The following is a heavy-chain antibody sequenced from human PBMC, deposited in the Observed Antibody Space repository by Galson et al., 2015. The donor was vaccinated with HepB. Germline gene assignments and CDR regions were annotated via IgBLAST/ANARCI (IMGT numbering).Heavy chain of an antibody. CDR3: ARVPIKFEYSPSPNYYYYYGMDV. CDR2: IIPIFGTA. Sequence: SVKVSCKASGGTFSSYAISWVRQAPGQGLEWMGGIIPIFGTANYAQKFQGRVTITADESTSTAYMELSSLRSEDTAVYYCARVPIKFEYSPSPNYYYYYGMDVWGQGTTVTVSS. CDR1: GGTFSSYA. V-gene: IGHV1-69*13. J-gene: IGHJ6*02. D-gene: IGHD6-6*01.